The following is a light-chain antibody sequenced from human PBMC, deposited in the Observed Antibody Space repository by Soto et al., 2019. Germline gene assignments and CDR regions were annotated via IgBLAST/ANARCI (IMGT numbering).Light chain of an antibody. J-gene: IGKJ3*01. Sequence: DIQMTQSPSSLSASVGDRVTITCRASQIIASYLNWYQLKTGKAPKLLIYGASSLQSGVPSRFSGSGSGTDFTLTISSLQAEDFATYYCQQSYNTPGTFGPGTKVDIK. V-gene: IGKV1-39*01. CDR3: QQSYNTPGT. CDR2: GAS. CDR1: QIIASY.